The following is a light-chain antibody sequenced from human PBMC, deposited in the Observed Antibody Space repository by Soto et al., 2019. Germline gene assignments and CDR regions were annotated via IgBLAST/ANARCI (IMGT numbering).Light chain of an antibody. Sequence: IVQTRCQATVYESQWESAKLFCRASQSVSSVLAWYQQKPGQAPRLLIYYTSTRATGFPARFSGGGSGTEFTLTISSLQSEHSAFYYCQQYNQWPITFAQGAPLEI. CDR2: YTS. J-gene: IGKJ5*01. V-gene: IGKV3-15*01. CDR3: QQYNQWPIT. CDR1: QSVSSV.